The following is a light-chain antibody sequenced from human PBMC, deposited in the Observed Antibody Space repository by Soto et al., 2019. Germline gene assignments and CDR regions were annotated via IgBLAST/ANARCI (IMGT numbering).Light chain of an antibody. CDR1: QSVSSSH. CDR3: QHYGSSLRT. CDR2: GAS. V-gene: IGKV3-20*01. Sequence: EIVLTQSPGTLSLSPGERATLSCRASQSVSSSHLAWYQQKPGQAPRLLIYGASSRATGIPDRFIGSGSGSAFTLNISRLEPEDFAVYYCQHYGSSLRTVANGTKVESK. J-gene: IGKJ1*01.